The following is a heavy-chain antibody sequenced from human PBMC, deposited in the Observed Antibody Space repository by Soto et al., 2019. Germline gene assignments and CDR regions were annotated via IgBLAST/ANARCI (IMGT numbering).Heavy chain of an antibody. Sequence: SETLSLTCTVSGDSVTSGSYYWSWIRQHPGKGLEWIGYIYNSGSTYYNPSFKSRVTISIDTSENQFSLKLSSVTAADTAVYYCARGFKRRHSGCYDYWGQGILVTLSS. CDR2: IYNSGST. CDR3: ARGFKRRHSGCYDY. D-gene: IGHD6-19*01. V-gene: IGHV4-31*03. J-gene: IGHJ4*02. CDR1: GDSVTSGSYY.